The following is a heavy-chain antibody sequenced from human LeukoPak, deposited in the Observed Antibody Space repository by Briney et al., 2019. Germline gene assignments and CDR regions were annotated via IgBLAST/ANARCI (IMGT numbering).Heavy chain of an antibody. D-gene: IGHD5-18*01. CDR1: GYTFTSYG. V-gene: IGHV1-18*01. J-gene: IGHJ4*02. CDR3: ARSLDTAMVGWFDY. CDR2: ISAYNGNT. Sequence: ASVKVSCKASGYTFTSYGISWVRQAAGQGLEWMGWISAYNGNTNYAQKLQGRVTMTTDTSTSTAYMELRSLRSDDTAVYYCARSLDTAMVGWFDYWGQGTLVTVSS.